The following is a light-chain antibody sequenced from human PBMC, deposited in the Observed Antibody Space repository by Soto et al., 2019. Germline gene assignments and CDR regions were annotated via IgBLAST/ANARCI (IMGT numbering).Light chain of an antibody. Sequence: ESVLTQSPGTLSLSPGERATLSCRASQSVENRYFAWYQQKPGQAPRLLIYGISNRATGIPDRFSGSGSGTDFTLTISRLEPEDFVVYYCQQYSTFPHTFGQGTKLEVK. V-gene: IGKV3-20*01. CDR2: GIS. CDR3: QQYSTFPHT. J-gene: IGKJ2*01. CDR1: QSVENRY.